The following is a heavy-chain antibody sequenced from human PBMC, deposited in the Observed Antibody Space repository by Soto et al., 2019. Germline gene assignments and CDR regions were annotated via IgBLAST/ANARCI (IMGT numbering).Heavy chain of an antibody. Sequence: SETLSLTCTVSGGSISSSSYYWGWIRQPPGKGLEWIGSIYYSGSTYYNPSLKSRVTISVDTSKNQFSLKLSSVTAADTAVYYCARSSSMVRVPSLLDYWGQGTLVTVSS. CDR3: ARSSSMVRVPSLLDY. V-gene: IGHV4-39*01. D-gene: IGHD3-10*01. CDR2: IYYSGST. CDR1: GGSISSSSYY. J-gene: IGHJ4*02.